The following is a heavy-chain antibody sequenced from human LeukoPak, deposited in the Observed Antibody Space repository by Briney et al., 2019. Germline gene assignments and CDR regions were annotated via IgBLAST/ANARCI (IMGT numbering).Heavy chain of an antibody. CDR3: AKGGATRRALRTLDY. D-gene: IGHD1-26*01. CDR2: ISGSGGST. J-gene: IGHJ4*02. V-gene: IGHV3-23*01. Sequence: ETLSLTCAVYGGSFSGYYWSWIRQAPGKGLEWVSAISGSGGSTYYADSVKGRFTISRDNSKNTLYLQMNSLRAEDTAVYYCAKGGATRRALRTLDYWGQGTLVTVSS. CDR1: GGSFSGYY.